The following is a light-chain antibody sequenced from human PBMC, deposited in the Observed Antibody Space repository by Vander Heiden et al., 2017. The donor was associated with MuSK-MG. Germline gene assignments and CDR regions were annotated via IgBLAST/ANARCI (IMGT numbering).Light chain of an antibody. CDR2: GAS. CDR1: QSVSSN. Sequence: IVITQSPATLSVSPGERATLSCRASQSVSSNLAWYQQKPGQAPRLLIYGASTRATGIPDRFSGSGSGTEFTLTISSLQSEDFAVYYCQQENNCPITVGGGTKVXIK. V-gene: IGKV3-15*01. J-gene: IGKJ4*01. CDR3: QQENNCPIT.